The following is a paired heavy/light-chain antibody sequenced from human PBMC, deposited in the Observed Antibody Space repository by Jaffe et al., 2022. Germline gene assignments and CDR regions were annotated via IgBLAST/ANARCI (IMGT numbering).Heavy chain of an antibody. V-gene: IGHV3-74*01. D-gene: IGHD6-19*01. CDR3: ARGGYGGGYDY. CDR2: INSDGSVT. Sequence: EVQLVESGGGLVQPGGSLRLSCAASGFTFSSYWMVWVRQAPGKGPVYVSEINSDGSVTRYADSVKDRFTISRDNAKNTLYLQMNSLRAEDTAVYYCARGGYGGGYDYWGQGILVTGSS. J-gene: IGHJ4*02. CDR1: GFTFSSYW.
Light chain of an antibody. CDR3: SSYARSNNYV. CDR2: EIS. CDR1: SSDVGTYNL. V-gene: IGLV2-8*01. J-gene: IGLJ1*01. Sequence: QSALTQPPSASGSPGQSVTISCTGTSSDVGTYNLVSWYQQHPGKAPKLMIYEISKRPSGVPDRFSGSKSGNTVSLTVSGLQAEDEADYYCSSYARSNNYVFGTGTKVTVL.